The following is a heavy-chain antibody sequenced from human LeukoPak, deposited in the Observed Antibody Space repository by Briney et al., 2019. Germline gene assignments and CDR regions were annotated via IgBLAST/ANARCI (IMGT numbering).Heavy chain of an antibody. CDR3: ARRLSITVTGIWGDYYYRDV. Sequence: ASVKVPCKASGYTFPNYNTNWARQPTGQGLVWRDRVTHSSGNTVHAEKFQGRDPITRSTYTNTAYMELRTQSSGDTALYYCARRLSITVTGIWGDYYYRDVGGKGTTVTVSS. CDR1: GYTFPNYN. CDR2: VTHSSGNT. D-gene: IGHD6-13*01. J-gene: IGHJ6*03. V-gene: IGHV1-8*03.